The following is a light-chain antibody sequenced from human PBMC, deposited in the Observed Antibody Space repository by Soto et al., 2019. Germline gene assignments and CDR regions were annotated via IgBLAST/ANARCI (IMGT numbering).Light chain of an antibody. J-gene: IGKJ1*01. Sequence: EILLTQSPATLSLSPGERATLSCRASQRVSSFLAWYQQKPGQPPRLLIYEASNRDTGVPARFSGSGSGTDFTLPISRLEPEDFEVYYCQQYGSSPQTFGQGTKVDI. V-gene: IGKV3-20*01. CDR1: QRVSSF. CDR2: EAS. CDR3: QQYGSSPQT.